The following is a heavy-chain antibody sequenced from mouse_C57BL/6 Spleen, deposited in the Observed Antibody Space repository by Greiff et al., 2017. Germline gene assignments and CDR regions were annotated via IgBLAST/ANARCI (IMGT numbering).Heavy chain of an antibody. J-gene: IGHJ3*01. CDR2: INPNNGGT. V-gene: IGHV1-18*01. D-gene: IGHD2-1*01. CDR1: GYTFTDYN. CDR3: ARLGGNYPWFAY. Sequence: VQLQQSGPELVKPGASVKIPCKASGYTFTDYNMDWVKQSHGKSLEWIGDINPNNGGTIYNQKFKGKATLTVDKSSSTAYMELRSLTSEDTAVYYCARLGGNYPWFAYWGQGTLVTVSA.